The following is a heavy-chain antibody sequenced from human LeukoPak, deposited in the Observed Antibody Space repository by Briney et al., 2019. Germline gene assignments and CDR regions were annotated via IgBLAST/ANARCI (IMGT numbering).Heavy chain of an antibody. CDR1: GDSISSHY. D-gene: IGHD3-10*01. CDR3: AGGEFGDRHYDY. Sequence: PSETLSLTCTVSGDSISSHYWSWIRQSPGKGLEWSGYIHYSGSTNSNPSLKSRLTMSVDTSKNQISLNLTSVTAADTAVYYCAGGEFGDRHYDYWGQGTLVTVSS. CDR2: IHYSGST. V-gene: IGHV4-59*11. J-gene: IGHJ4*02.